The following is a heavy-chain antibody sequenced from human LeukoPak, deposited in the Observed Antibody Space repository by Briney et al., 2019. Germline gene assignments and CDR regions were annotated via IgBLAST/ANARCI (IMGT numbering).Heavy chain of an antibody. CDR3: ARRSDDYDSSAYYH. CDR2: MNGNGGRI. V-gene: IGHV3-23*01. Sequence: GGSLRLSCAGSGFSFSNAWMSWVRQAPGKGLEWVSGMNGNGGRIYYADSVKGRFTISRDNSKNTLYLQMNSLRSEDTAVYYCARRSDDYDSSAYYHWGQGTLVTVSS. J-gene: IGHJ4*02. D-gene: IGHD3-22*01. CDR1: GFSFSNAW.